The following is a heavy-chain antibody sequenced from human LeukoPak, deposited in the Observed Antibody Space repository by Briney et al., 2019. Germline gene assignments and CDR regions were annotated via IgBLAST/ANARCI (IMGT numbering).Heavy chain of an antibody. CDR3: ARDGIAAAG. CDR2: ISSSSSYI. Sequence: GGSLRLSCAASGFTFSNAWMSWVRQAPGKGLEWVSSISSSSSYIYYADSVKGRFTISRDNAKNSLYLQMNSLRAEDTAVYYCARDGIAAAGWGQGTLVTVSS. V-gene: IGHV3-21*01. J-gene: IGHJ4*02. CDR1: GFTFSNAW. D-gene: IGHD6-13*01.